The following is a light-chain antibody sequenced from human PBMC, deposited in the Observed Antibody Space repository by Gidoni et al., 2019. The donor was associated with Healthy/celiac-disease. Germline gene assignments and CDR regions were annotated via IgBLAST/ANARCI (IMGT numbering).Light chain of an antibody. J-gene: IGLJ3*02. V-gene: IGLV2-8*01. CDR3: SSYAGSNNWV. CDR2: EVS. Sequence: QSALTQPPSASGSPGQSVTISCTGTSSDVGGYKYVSWDQQHPGKAPKLMIYEVSKRPSGVPDRFSGSKSGNTASLTVSGLQAEDEADYYCSSYAGSNNWVFGGGTKLTVL. CDR1: SSDVGGYKY.